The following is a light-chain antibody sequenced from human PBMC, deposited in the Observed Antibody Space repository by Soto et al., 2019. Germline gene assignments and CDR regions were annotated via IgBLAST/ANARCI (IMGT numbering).Light chain of an antibody. V-gene: IGLV2-14*01. CDR1: SSDVGGYNY. CDR2: EVS. CDR3: SSYTSRSTLEV. J-gene: IGLJ1*01. Sequence: QSALPQPASVSGSPGQSITISCTGTSSDVGGYNYVSWYQQHPGKAPKLMFYEVSNRPSGVSNRFSGSKSGNTASLTISGLQAEDEADYYCSSYTSRSTLEVFGTGTKLTVL.